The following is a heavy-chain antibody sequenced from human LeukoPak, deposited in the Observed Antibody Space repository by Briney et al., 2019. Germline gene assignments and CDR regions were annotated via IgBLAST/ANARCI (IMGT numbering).Heavy chain of an antibody. Sequence: PGGSLRLSCAASGFTFSSYSMNWVRQAPGKGLEWVSFISSSSSYIYYADSVKGRFTISRDNAKNSLYLQMNSLRSDDTAVYYCARDYYVWESYRFDYWGQGTLVTVSS. J-gene: IGHJ4*02. CDR3: ARDYYVWESYRFDY. CDR1: GFTFSSYS. D-gene: IGHD3-16*02. V-gene: IGHV3-21*04. CDR2: ISSSSSYI.